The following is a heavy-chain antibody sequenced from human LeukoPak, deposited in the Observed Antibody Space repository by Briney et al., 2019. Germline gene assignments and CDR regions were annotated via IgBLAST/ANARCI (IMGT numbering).Heavy chain of an antibody. CDR3: ARPIYCSSTSCYRAYDY. D-gene: IGHD2-2*01. CDR2: IYYSGST. CDR1: VGSISSSSYY. J-gene: IGHJ4*02. Sequence: SETLSLTCTVSVGSISSSSYYWGWIRQPPRKGLEWVGSIYYSGSTYYNPSLKSRVTISVDTPTNSFSLKLSSVTAADTAVYYCARPIYCSSTSCYRAYDYWGKGTLVTVSS. V-gene: IGHV4-39*07.